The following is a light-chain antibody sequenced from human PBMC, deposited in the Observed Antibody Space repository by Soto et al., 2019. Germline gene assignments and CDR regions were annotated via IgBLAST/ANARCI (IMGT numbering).Light chain of an antibody. J-gene: IGKJ1*01. V-gene: IGKV3-11*01. CDR1: QSVSSY. Sequence: EIVLTQSPATLSLSPGERATLSCSASQSVSSYLAWYQQKPGQAPRLLIYDSSNRAAGIPARFSGSGSGTDFTLTISSLEPEDFAVYYCQQRSNWPRTFGQWTKVEIK. CDR3: QQRSNWPRT. CDR2: DSS.